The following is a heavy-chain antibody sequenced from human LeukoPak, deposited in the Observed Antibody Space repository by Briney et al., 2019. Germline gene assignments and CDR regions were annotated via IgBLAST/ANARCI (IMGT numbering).Heavy chain of an antibody. CDR3: ARLRPGGRIRYFDWLSDAFDI. Sequence: PSETLSLTCTVSGGSISSSSYYWGWIRQPPGKGLEWIGSIYYSGSTYYNPSLKSRVTISVDTSKNQFSLKLSSVTAADTAVYYCARLRPGGRIRYFDWLSDAFDIWGQGTMVTVSS. J-gene: IGHJ3*02. CDR1: GGSISSSSYY. D-gene: IGHD3-9*01. V-gene: IGHV4-39*01. CDR2: IYYSGST.